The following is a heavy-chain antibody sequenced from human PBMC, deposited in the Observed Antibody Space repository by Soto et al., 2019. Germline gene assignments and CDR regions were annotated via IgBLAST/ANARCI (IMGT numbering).Heavy chain of an antibody. CDR1: GVSIHNSHSF. J-gene: IGHJ5*01. CDR2: VYYSGGA. V-gene: IGHV4-39*01. CDR3: GRVVEGATRHTDFDS. D-gene: IGHD2-15*01. Sequence: SETLSLTCSVSGVSIHNSHSFWGWIRQPPGKGLEFIGSVYYSGGANYNPSLKSRVTISVDTSKKQFSLRVNSVTAADTAVYYCGRVVEGATRHTDFDSWGQGTLVTVS.